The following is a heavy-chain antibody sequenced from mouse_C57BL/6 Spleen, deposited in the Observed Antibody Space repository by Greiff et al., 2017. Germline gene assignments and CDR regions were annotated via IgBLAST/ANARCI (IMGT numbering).Heavy chain of an antibody. D-gene: IGHD1-1*01. V-gene: IGHV1-52*01. CDR3: ARDYGSSAMDY. Sequence: QVQLQQSGAELVRPGSSVTLSCKASGYTFTSYWMHWVKQRPIQGLEWIGNIDPSDSETHYNQKFKDKATLTVDKSSSTAYMQLSSLTSEDSAVYYCARDYGSSAMDYWGQGTSVTVSS. CDR1: GYTFTSYW. J-gene: IGHJ4*01. CDR2: IDPSDSET.